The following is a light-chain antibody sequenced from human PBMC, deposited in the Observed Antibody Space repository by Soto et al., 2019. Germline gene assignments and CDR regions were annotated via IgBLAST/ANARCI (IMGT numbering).Light chain of an antibody. J-gene: IGKJ5*01. CDR3: QQRSNWPPRIT. V-gene: IGKV3-11*01. CDR1: QSVSSY. CDR2: DAS. Sequence: EIVLTQSPATLSLSPGERATLSCRASQSVSSYLAWYQQKPGQAPRLLIYDASNSATGIPARFSGSGSGTDLTLTISSLEPEDFAVYYCQQRSNWPPRITFGQGTRLEIK.